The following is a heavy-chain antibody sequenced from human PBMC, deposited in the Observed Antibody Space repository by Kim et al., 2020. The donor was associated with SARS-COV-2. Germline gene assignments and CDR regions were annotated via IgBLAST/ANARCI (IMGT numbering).Heavy chain of an antibody. CDR3: ASLGGVFDVSFMDV. CDR2: IYHTGTT. V-gene: IGHV4-39*01. CDR1: GASISTRHFY. J-gene: IGHJ6*02. Sequence: SETLSLTCTVSGASISTRHFYWGWIRQSPGKGLEWIGSIYHTGTTHYNPSFQSRVTISVDTSKNEFSLRVHSVTATDTAVYYCASLGGVFDVSFMDVWGQGTTVTVSS. D-gene: IGHD3-16*01.